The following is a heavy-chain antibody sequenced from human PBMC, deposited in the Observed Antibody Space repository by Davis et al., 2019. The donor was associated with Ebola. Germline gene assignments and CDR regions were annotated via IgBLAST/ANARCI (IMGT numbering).Heavy chain of an antibody. CDR2: IYYTGTT. Sequence: SETLSLTCIVSGGSISNTNYHGGWIRQPPGKGLAWIGTIYYTGTTYYNLSLKSRITISVDTSKNQFSLKLNSMTAADTAVYFCVVYLTSAAYYWGQGTLVTVSS. CDR1: GGSISNTNYH. D-gene: IGHD2-2*01. CDR3: VVYLTSAAYY. V-gene: IGHV4-39*01. J-gene: IGHJ4*02.